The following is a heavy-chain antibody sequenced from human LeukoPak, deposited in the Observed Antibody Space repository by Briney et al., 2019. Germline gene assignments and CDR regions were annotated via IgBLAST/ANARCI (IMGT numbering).Heavy chain of an antibody. Sequence: PTETLSLTCTVSGGSISSSSAYWGWIRQPPGKGLEWIGSIYYSKNTYYNPSLKSRVTIHADTSKNQVSLTLGTVSATDTAVYYRVSPRGFSYGYFDYWGQGTLVTVSS. D-gene: IGHD5-18*01. J-gene: IGHJ4*02. V-gene: IGHV4-39*01. CDR2: IYYSKNT. CDR1: GGSISSSSAY. CDR3: VSPRGFSYGYFDY.